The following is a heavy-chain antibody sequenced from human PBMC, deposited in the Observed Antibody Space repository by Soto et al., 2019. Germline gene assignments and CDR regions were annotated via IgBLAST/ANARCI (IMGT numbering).Heavy chain of an antibody. CDR3: AHRVGSPGSLDL. V-gene: IGHV2-5*01. Sequence: SGPTLVNPTQTLTLTCTFSGFSLSTSPVSVGWIRQPPGNAPERLAFIYWNDDKGYSPSLKSRLTVTKDSSKKQVDLTITNMGHAEIASCYRAHRVGSPGSLDLWGQGTLVSDS. J-gene: IGHJ5*02. D-gene: IGHD6-25*01. CDR1: GFSLSTSPVS. CDR2: IYWNDDK.